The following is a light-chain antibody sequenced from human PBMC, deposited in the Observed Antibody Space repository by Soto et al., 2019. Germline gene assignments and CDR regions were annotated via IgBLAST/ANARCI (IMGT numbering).Light chain of an antibody. CDR1: QSVSSN. Sequence: EIVMTQSPATLSVSPGERATLSCRASQSVSSNLAWYQQKPGQAPRLLIYGASTRATGIPARFSGSGSGTEFTLTISSLQSEDFAVCYCQQYNNWPPEITFGQGTRLEIK. J-gene: IGKJ5*01. CDR3: QQYNNWPPEIT. V-gene: IGKV3-15*01. CDR2: GAS.